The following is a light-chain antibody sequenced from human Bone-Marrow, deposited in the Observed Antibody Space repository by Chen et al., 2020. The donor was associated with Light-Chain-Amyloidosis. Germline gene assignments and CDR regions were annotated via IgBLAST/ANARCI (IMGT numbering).Light chain of an antibody. J-gene: IGLJ3*02. CDR2: DDS. CDR1: NIGSTS. V-gene: IGLV3-21*02. CDR3: QVWDRGSDRPV. Sequence: SYVLTQPSSVSVAPGQTATIACGGNNIGSTSVHWYQQTPGQAPLLVVYDDSDRPSVIPERLSGANSGNTAIMTISRVEAGDEADYYCQVWDRGSDRPVFGGGTKLTVL.